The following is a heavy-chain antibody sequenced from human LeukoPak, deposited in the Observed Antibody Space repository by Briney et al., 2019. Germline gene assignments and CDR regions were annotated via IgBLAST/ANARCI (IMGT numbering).Heavy chain of an antibody. V-gene: IGHV4-59*01. CDR2: ICFDGGSI. CDR3: ARELVVGMHYHNMDI. CDR1: GFPITSYC. D-gene: IGHD3-22*01. Sequence: AGSLSLTCAASGFPITSYCRPWIRQAPGKGLEWVAFICFDGGSIYYNPALKSRFSMSLDTSRSQFSLNLTSVSAADTAVYYCARELVVGMHYHNMDIGGRRTPVTVSS. J-gene: IGHJ6*03.